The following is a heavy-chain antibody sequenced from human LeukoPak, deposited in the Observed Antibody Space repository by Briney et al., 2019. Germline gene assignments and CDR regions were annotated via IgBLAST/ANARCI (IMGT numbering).Heavy chain of an antibody. CDR2: INHSGSA. V-gene: IGHV4-34*01. CDR3: ARRAGLVRYYYYGMDV. J-gene: IGHJ6*02. Sequence: PSETLSLTCAVYGGSFSGYYWSWIRQPPGKGLEWIGEINHSGSANYNPSLKSRVTISVDTSKNKFSLKLSSVTAADTAVYYCARRAGLVRYYYYGMDVWGQGTTVTVSS. D-gene: IGHD3/OR15-3a*01. CDR1: GGSFSGYY.